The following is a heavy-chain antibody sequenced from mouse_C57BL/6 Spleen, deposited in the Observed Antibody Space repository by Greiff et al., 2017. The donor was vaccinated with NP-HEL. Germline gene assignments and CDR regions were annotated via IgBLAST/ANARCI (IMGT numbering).Heavy chain of an antibody. CDR3: ARSGDYAGNFDY. V-gene: IGHV1-64*01. CDR1: GYTFTSYW. J-gene: IGHJ2*01. Sequence: QVQLQQPGAELVKPGASVKLSCKASGYTFTSYWMHWVKQRPGQGLEWIGMIHPNSGSTNYNEKFKSKATLTVDKSSSTAYMQLSSLTSEDSAVYYCARSGDYAGNFDYWGQGTTLTVSS. CDR2: IHPNSGST. D-gene: IGHD2-4*01.